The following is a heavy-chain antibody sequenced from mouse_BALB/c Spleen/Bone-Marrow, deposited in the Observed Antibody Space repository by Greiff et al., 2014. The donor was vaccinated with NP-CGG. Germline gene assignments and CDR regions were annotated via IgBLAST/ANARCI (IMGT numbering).Heavy chain of an antibody. D-gene: IGHD1-1*01. CDR2: IYPGDGDT. CDR1: GYTFTSYW. V-gene: IGHV1-87*01. J-gene: IGHJ3*01. Sequence: VQLQQSGAELARPGASVKLSCKASGYTFTSYWMQWVKQRPEQGLEWIGAIYPGDGDTRYTQKFKGKATLTADKSSSTAYMQLSSLASEDSAVYYCAREDSYSWFAYWGQGTLVTVSA. CDR3: AREDSYSWFAY.